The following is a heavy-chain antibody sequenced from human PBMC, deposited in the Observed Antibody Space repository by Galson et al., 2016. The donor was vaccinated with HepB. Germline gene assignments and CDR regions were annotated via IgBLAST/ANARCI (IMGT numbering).Heavy chain of an antibody. CDR1: GFMFSSYA. J-gene: IGHJ4*02. CDR2: VSYDGTNQ. CDR3: AREVTYCSGGGCYYFDY. Sequence: SLRLSCAASGFMFSSYAMHWVRQAPGKGLEWVAFVSYDGTNQYYTGSVKGRFTISRDNSKSTLYLQMNGLRPEDSALYYCAREVTYCSGGGCYYFDYWGQGTLVTV. D-gene: IGHD2-15*01. V-gene: IGHV3-30-3*01.